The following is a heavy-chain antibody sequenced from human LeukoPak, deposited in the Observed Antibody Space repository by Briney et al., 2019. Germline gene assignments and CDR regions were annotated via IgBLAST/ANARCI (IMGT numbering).Heavy chain of an antibody. CDR3: ARRGAGRNWFDP. V-gene: IGHV4-39*01. CDR2: IDYSGRT. Sequence: KPSETLSLTCTVSGGSISSSSYYWGWIRQPPGKGLEWIASIDYSGRTYYSPSLKSRVTISVDTSRKQFSLKLSSVTAADAAVYYCARRGAGRNWFDPWGQGTPVTVSS. J-gene: IGHJ5*02. D-gene: IGHD1-1*01. CDR1: GGSISSSSYY.